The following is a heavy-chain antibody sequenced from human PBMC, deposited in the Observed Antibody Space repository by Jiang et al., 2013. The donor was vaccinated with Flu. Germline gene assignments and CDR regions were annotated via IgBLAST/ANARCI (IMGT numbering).Heavy chain of an antibody. J-gene: IGHJ4*02. CDR3: ARHEYGSGTYYVFDY. CDR1: GGSLSSYF. Sequence: GLVKPSETLSLTCTVSGGSLSSYFWSWLRQPSGKGLEWIGYIYDSETTNYNPSLKSRVTISVDTSKNQFSLKLSSVTAADTAVYYCARHEYGSGTYYVFDYWGQGTLVTVSS. V-gene: IGHV4-59*08. CDR2: IYDSETT. D-gene: IGHD3-10*01.